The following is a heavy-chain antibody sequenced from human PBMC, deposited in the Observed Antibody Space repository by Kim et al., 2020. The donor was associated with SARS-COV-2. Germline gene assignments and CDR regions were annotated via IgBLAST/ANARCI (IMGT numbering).Heavy chain of an antibody. V-gene: IGHV4-59*13. CDR1: GGSISSYY. D-gene: IGHD5-18*01. J-gene: IGHJ3*02. Sequence: SETLSLTCTVSGGSISSYYWSWIRQPPGKGLEWIGYIYYSGSTNYNPSLKSRVTISVDTSKNQFSLKLSSVTAADTAVYYCARGLDTAIVPAAFNIWGKGTMVTVSS. CDR3: ARGLDTAIVPAAFNI. CDR2: IYYSGST.